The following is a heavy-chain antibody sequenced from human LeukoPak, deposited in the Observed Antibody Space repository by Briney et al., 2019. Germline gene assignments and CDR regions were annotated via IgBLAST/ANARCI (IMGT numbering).Heavy chain of an antibody. V-gene: IGHV3-23*01. CDR2: ISGSGGST. CDR1: GFTFSSYA. J-gene: IGHJ2*01. CDR3: AKYNPKIEWVGELLADWYFDL. D-gene: IGHD3-10*01. Sequence: GGSLRLSCAASGFTFSSYAMSWVRQAPGKGLEWVSAISGSGGSTYYADSVKGRFTISRDNSRNTLYLQMNSLRAEDTAVYYSAKYNPKIEWVGELLADWYFDLWGRGTLVTVSS.